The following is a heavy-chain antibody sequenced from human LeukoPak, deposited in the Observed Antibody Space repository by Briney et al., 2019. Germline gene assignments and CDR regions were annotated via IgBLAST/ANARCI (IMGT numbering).Heavy chain of an antibody. J-gene: IGHJ4*02. Sequence: QPGGSLRLSCAASGFTFSSYSMNWVRQAPGKGLEWVSYISSSSSTIYYADSVKGRFTISRDNAQNSLYLQMNSLRAEDTAVYYCASERIVVVTGGTDYWGQGTLVTVSS. CDR1: GFTFSSYS. V-gene: IGHV3-48*01. D-gene: IGHD2-21*02. CDR2: ISSSSSTI. CDR3: ASERIVVVTGGTDY.